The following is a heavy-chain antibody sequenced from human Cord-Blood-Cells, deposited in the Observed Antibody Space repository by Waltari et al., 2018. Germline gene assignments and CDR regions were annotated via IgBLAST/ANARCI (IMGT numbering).Heavy chain of an antibody. J-gene: IGHJ4*02. CDR2: IYYSGST. Sequence: QLQLQESGPGLVKPSETLSLTCTVSGGSISSSSYYWGWIRQPPGKGLEWIGSIYYSGSTYYNPSLKSRVTISIDTSKNQFSLKLSSVTAADTAVYYCASRLGSGYDYWGQGTLVTVSS. D-gene: IGHD3-3*01. V-gene: IGHV4-39*01. CDR3: ASRLGSGYDY. CDR1: GGSISSSSYY.